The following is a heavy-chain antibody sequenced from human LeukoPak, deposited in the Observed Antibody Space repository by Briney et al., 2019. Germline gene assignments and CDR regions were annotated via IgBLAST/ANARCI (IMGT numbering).Heavy chain of an antibody. D-gene: IGHD6-6*01. CDR3: ARGTHSSSPIPLDY. CDR1: GGSISTYY. CDR2: IHYSGST. J-gene: IGHJ4*02. Sequence: SETLSLTCTVSGGSISTYYWSWIRQTPGKGLEWIGYIHYSGSTNYNPSLNSRVTISVDTSKNQFSLKVNSETAADTAVYYCARGTHSSSPIPLDYWGQGTLVTVSS. V-gene: IGHV4-59*01.